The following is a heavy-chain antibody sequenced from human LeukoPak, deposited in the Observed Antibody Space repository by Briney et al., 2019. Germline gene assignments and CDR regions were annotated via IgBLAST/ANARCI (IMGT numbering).Heavy chain of an antibody. J-gene: IGHJ4*02. V-gene: IGHV4-61*01. D-gene: IGHD2-8*01. CDR2: IYYSGST. CDR1: GGSVSSGSYY. Sequence: SETLSLTCTVSGGSVSSGSYYWSWIRQPPGEGLEWIGYIYYSGSTNYNPSLKSRVTISVDTSKNQFSLKLSSVTAADTAVYYCARFHDGLDYWGQGTLVTVSS. CDR3: ARFHDGLDY.